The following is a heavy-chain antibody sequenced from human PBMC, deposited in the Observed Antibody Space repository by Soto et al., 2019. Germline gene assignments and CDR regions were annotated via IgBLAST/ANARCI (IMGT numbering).Heavy chain of an antibody. Sequence: PSETLSLTCAVYGGSFSGYYWSWIRQPPGKGLEWIGEINHSGSTNYNPSFKSRVTISVDTSKNQFSLKLSSVTAADTAVYYCARDRYDYIWGSYRYRGENWFDPWGQGTLVTVSS. D-gene: IGHD3-16*02. J-gene: IGHJ5*02. CDR2: INHSGST. CDR3: ARDRYDYIWGSYRYRGENWFDP. CDR1: GGSFSGYY. V-gene: IGHV4-34*01.